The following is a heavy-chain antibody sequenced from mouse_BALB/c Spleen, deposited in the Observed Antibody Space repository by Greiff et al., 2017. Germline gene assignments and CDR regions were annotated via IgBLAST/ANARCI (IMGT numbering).Heavy chain of an antibody. Sequence: QVQLKESGPGLVAPSQSLSITCTVSGFSLTSYGVHWVRQPPGKGLEWLGVIWAGGSTNYNSALMSRLSISKDNSKSQVFLKMNSLQTDDTAMYYCARYRGDARELGRGFAYWGQGTLVTVSA. D-gene: IGHD4-1*01. CDR2: IWAGGST. V-gene: IGHV2-9*02. J-gene: IGHJ3*01. CDR3: ARYRGDARELGRGFAY. CDR1: GFSLTSYG.